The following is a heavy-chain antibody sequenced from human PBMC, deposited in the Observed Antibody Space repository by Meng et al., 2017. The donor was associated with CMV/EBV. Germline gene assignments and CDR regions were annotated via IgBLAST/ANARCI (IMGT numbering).Heavy chain of an antibody. D-gene: IGHD1-1*01. CDR1: GFTVSSNY. J-gene: IGHJ4*02. V-gene: IGHV3-66*01. CDR3: ARDHSGPLSH. CDR2: IYSGGST. Sequence: VELVGYVGSLVQPGGSLRLSRAASGFTVSSNYMSWVRQAPGKGLEWVSVIYSGGSTYYADSVKGRFTISRDNSKHTLYLQMNSLRAEDTAVYYCARDHSGPLSHWGQGTLVTVSS.